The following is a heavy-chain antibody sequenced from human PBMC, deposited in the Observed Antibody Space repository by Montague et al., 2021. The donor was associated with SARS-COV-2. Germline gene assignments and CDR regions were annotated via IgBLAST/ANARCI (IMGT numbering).Heavy chain of an antibody. CDR1: SGSIRSGSYY. J-gene: IGHJ2*01. D-gene: IGHD6-13*01. CDR3: ARDAGGAAAGKGRYFDL. V-gene: IGHV4-61*02. CDR2: IYTGGTT. Sequence: TLSLTRSVSSGSIRSGSYYWTWIRQPAGKGLEWIGRIYTGGTTHYXPSLKSRVTISLDTSKNQFSLNLNSVTAADTAVYFCARDAGGAAAGKGRYFDLWGRGTLVTVSS.